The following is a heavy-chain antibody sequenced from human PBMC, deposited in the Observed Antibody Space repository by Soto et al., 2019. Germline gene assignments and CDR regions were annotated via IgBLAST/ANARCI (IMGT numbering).Heavy chain of an antibody. Sequence: GASVKVSCKASGGTFSSYAISWVRQAPGQGLEWMGGIIPIFGTANYAQKFQGRVTITADESTSTAYMELSSLRSEDTAVYYCARAGMGVKHYYDSSGYYGVEAFAIRAQGTMVTVSS. D-gene: IGHD3-22*01. CDR2: IIPIFGTA. CDR3: ARAGMGVKHYYDSSGYYGVEAFAI. V-gene: IGHV1-69*13. J-gene: IGHJ3*02. CDR1: GGTFSSYA.